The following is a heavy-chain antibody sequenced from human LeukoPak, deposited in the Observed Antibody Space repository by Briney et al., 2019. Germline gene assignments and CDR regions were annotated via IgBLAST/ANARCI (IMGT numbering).Heavy chain of an antibody. CDR3: ARGTGEGYSYGRYYFDY. Sequence: ASVKVSCKASGYTFSDYYMHWVRQAPGQGLEWMGWINPDSGGTKYAQKFQDRVIMTSDTSISTAYMELSRLRSDDTAVYYCARGTGEGYSYGRYYFDYWGQGTLVTVSS. CDR2: INPDSGGT. CDR1: GYTFSDYY. D-gene: IGHD5-18*01. J-gene: IGHJ4*02. V-gene: IGHV1-2*02.